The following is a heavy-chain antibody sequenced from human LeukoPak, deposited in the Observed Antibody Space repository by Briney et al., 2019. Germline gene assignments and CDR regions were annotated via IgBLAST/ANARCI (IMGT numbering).Heavy chain of an antibody. CDR2: INPSGGST. Sequence: ASVKVSCKAPGYTFTSYYMHWVRQAPGQGLEWMGIINPSGGSTSYAQKFQGRVTVTRDTSTSTVYMELSSLRSEGTAVYYCARIVGASRFDYWGQGTLVTVSS. CDR3: ARIVGASRFDY. D-gene: IGHD1-26*01. V-gene: IGHV1-46*01. J-gene: IGHJ4*02. CDR1: GYTFTSYY.